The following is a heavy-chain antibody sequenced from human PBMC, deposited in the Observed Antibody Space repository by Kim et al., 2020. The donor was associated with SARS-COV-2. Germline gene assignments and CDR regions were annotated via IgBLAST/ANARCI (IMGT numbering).Heavy chain of an antibody. J-gene: IGHJ5*02. CDR3: ARVHRIPELWFDP. CDR2: MTPNRAYTA. V-gene: IGHV1-8*01. CDR1: GYSFDSYD. Sequence: ASVKVSCKASGYSFDSYDINWVRQAAGQGLEWMGWMTPNRAYTAGYAQNFQGRVTMTWDTSINTAYMELRSLRSEDTAVYYCARVHRIPELWFDPWGQGTQVTV. D-gene: IGHD1-1*01.